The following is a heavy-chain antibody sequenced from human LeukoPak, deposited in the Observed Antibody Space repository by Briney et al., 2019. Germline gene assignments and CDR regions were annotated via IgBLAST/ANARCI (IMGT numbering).Heavy chain of an antibody. CDR3: ARGPHALDY. CDR1: GYTFTGYY. CDR2: INPNSGDT. Sequence: ASVKVSCKASGYTFTGYYIHWARQAPGQGLEWMGWINPNSGDTNYARKFQGRVTMTRDTSISTAYMELSSLRSDDTAFYYCARGPHALDYWGQGTLVTVSS. V-gene: IGHV1-2*02. J-gene: IGHJ4*02.